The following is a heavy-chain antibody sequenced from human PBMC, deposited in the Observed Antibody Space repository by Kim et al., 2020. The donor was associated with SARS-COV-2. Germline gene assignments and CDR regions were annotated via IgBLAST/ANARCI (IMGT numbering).Heavy chain of an antibody. D-gene: IGHD3-10*01. V-gene: IGHV4-34*01. CDR3: ARAAFIMVRGATITQRVGFDV. CDR2: INESGST. Sequence: SETLSLTCAVYGGSFSDFWCWSRQLPAKGLEWMWEINESGSTNHNPSRKSRVSISVDTSKNQFSLRLTSVTAADTAVYYCARAAFIMVRGATITQRVGFDVWGQGTMVTVSS. J-gene: IGHJ3*01. CDR1: GGSFSDF.